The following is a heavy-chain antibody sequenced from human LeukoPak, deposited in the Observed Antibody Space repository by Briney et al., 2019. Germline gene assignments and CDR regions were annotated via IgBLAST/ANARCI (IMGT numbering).Heavy chain of an antibody. V-gene: IGHV4-61*02. CDR1: GDSITSGDSY. CDR2: IYTSEST. J-gene: IGHJ4*02. Sequence: PSETLSLTCSVSGDSITSGDSYWTWIRQPAGRGLEWIGLIYTSESTKYNPSLKSRITMSLDTSKTQISLQLHSVTAPGTALLSCAREYSHWGQGTLVTVSS. D-gene: IGHD5-12*01. CDR3: AREYSH.